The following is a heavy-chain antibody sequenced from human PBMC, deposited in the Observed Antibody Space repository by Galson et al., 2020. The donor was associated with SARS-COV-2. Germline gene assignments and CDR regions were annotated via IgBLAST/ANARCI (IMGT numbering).Heavy chain of an antibody. V-gene: IGHV4-38-2*01. Sequence: PSETLSLTCAVSGYSISSGYYWGWIRQPPGKGLEWIGSMFHSGSTYYNPSLKSRVTISVDTSKNQFSLKLSSVTAADTAIYYCARGGLPYAITEPPDSWGQGALVSVSS. CDR3: ARGGLPYAITEPPDS. CDR1: GYSISSGYY. D-gene: IGHD3-9*01. J-gene: IGHJ4*02. CDR2: MFHSGST.